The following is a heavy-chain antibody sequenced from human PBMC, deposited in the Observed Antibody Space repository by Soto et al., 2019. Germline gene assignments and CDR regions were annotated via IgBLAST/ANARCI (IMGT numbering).Heavy chain of an antibody. CDR3: VKDRYVDY. CDR2: ISSEGATT. V-gene: IGHV3-64D*06. Sequence: GGSLRLSCPVSGFTFSSYAMHWVRQAPGKGLEYIASISSEGATTYYADSVKGRFIISRDNSKNTLYLQMSSLRVEDTAVYYCVKDRYVDYWGQGILVTVSS. J-gene: IGHJ4*02. CDR1: GFTFSSYA.